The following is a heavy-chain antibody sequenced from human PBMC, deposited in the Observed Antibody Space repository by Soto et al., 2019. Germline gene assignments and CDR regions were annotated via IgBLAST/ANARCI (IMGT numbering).Heavy chain of an antibody. CDR1: GGSISSSGHY. J-gene: IGHJ1*01. Sequence: SETLSLTCTVSGGSISSSGHYWGWIRQPPGKGLEWVGTIYYTGTTYYNPSLKTRLTTSVDTSKNQFSLKLSSVTAADTAVYFCARYYDSSDRPYFHHWGQGMLVTVSS. V-gene: IGHV4-39*01. CDR2: IYYTGTT. CDR3: ARYYDSSDRPYFHH. D-gene: IGHD3-22*01.